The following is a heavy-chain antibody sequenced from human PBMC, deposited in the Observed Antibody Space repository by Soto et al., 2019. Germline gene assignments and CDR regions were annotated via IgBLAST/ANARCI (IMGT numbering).Heavy chain of an antibody. D-gene: IGHD4-17*01. CDR1: GGSISSSNC. J-gene: IGHJ1*01. CDR3: ASRANNDYGDVYFQH. V-gene: IGHV4-4*02. Sequence: SETLSLTCAVSGGSISSSNCWSWVRQPPGKGLEWIGEIYHSGSTNYNPSLKSRVTISVDKSKKQFSLKLSSVTAADTAVYYCASRANNDYGDVYFQHLGQGTLVTVSS. CDR2: IYHSGST.